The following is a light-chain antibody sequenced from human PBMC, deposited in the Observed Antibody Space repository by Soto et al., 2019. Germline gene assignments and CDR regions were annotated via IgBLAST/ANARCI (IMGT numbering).Light chain of an antibody. CDR1: SSDIGGFYY. Sequence: QSVLTQPASVSGSPGQSITISCTGTSSDIGGFYYVSWYQHHPGKDPKLMIYQVSNRPSGVSNRSSGSKSGNTASLTISGLQAEDEADYFCSSYSSSSTFYVFGAGTKVTVL. CDR2: QVS. V-gene: IGLV2-14*01. J-gene: IGLJ1*01. CDR3: SSYSSSSTFYV.